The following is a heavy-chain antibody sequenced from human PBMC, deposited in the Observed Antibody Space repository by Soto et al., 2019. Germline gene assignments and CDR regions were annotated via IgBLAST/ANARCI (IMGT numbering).Heavy chain of an antibody. J-gene: IGHJ4*02. Sequence: VQLLQSGAEVKQPGASVKVSCKASGYTFTSYGVSWVRQAPGQGLEWMGWISAYNGDTKYSQKFQGRISLTTDTYTRTAYMELRSLRSDDTAVYYCARVPSYSTLDYWGQGTLVTVSS. CDR3: ARVPSYSTLDY. V-gene: IGHV1-18*04. CDR1: GYTFTSYG. CDR2: ISAYNGDT. D-gene: IGHD2-21*01.